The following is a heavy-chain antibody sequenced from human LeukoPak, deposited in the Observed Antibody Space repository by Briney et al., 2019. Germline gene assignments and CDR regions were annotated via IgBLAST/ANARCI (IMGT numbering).Heavy chain of an antibody. V-gene: IGHV4-34*01. D-gene: IGHD2-15*01. J-gene: IGHJ5*02. Sequence: PSETLPLTCAVYGGSFSGYYWSWIRQPPGKGLEWIGEINHSGSTNYNPSLKSRVTISVDTSKNQFSLKLSSVTAADTAVYYCARTSEVDIVVVVAATPPWFDPWGQGTLVTVSS. CDR3: ARTSEVDIVVVVAATPPWFDP. CDR1: GGSFSGYY. CDR2: INHSGST.